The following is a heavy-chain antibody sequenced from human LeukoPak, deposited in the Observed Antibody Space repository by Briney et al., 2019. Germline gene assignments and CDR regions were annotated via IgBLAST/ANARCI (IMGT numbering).Heavy chain of an antibody. Sequence: GGSLRLSCSVSGFTVSNNYMSWVRQAPGKGLEWVSVIYGGGNNTHYADSVKGRFTISRDNSKNTVYLQMNSLTAEDTAAYYCAREFRQTYNSGWSLDYWGQATLVTVSS. J-gene: IGHJ4*02. CDR3: AREFRQTYNSGWSLDY. CDR2: IYGGGNNT. D-gene: IGHD6-19*01. CDR1: GFTVSNNY. V-gene: IGHV3-53*01.